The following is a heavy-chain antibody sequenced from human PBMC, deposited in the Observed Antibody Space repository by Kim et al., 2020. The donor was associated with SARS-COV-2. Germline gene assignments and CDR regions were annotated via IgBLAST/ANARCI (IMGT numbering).Heavy chain of an antibody. J-gene: IGHJ2*01. CDR2: AYYIGPT. V-gene: IGHV4-39*01. CDR3: ARHQRHSSGWY. Sequence: SETLSLTCTVSGVSLSSSSYYWLWISHPPGNVLEWIGTAYYIGPTYYNPFLNIRVTVSVYTSKNEFTLKMDAGPAADTAVYYCARHQRHSSGWY. D-gene: IGHD6-19*01. CDR1: GVSLSSSSYY.